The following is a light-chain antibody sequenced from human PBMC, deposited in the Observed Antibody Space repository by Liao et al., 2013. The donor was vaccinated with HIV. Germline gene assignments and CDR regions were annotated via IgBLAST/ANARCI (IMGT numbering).Light chain of an antibody. Sequence: SYVLTQSPSVSVAPGKTARITCGGSNLGSKGVHWYQQKPGQSPVLIIYQDMKRPSGIPERFSGSNSGNTATLTISGTQAMDESDYYCQAWDFSTAIFGGGTKLTVL. CDR3: QAWDFSTAI. CDR2: QDM. CDR1: NLGSKG. V-gene: IGLV3-21*01. J-gene: IGLJ2*01.